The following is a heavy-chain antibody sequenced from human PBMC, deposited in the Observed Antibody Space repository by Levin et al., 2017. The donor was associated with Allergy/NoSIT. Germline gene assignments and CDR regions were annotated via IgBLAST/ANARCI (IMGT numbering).Heavy chain of an antibody. V-gene: IGHV1-46*01. D-gene: IGHD3-22*01. CDR3: ARGYDSSGDYYLIDF. CDR2: INPSGGST. Sequence: GESLKISCKASEFTFTRCYMHWVRQAPGQGLEWMGIINPSGGSTSYAQKFQGRVTMTRDTSTSTVYMELSRLRSEDTAVYYCARGYDSSGDYYLIDFWGQGTLVTVSS. J-gene: IGHJ4*02. CDR1: EFTFTRCY.